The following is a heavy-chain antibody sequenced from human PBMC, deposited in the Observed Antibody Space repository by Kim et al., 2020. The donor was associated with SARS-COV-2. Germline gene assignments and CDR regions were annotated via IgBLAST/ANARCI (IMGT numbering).Heavy chain of an antibody. CDR1: GYTLTELS. J-gene: IGHJ6*02. D-gene: IGHD5-12*01. V-gene: IGHV1-24*01. CDR3: ATDSGYVGRWWYYYGVDV. CDR2: FDPEDGET. Sequence: ASVKVSCKVSGYTLTELSMHWVRQAPGKGREWMGGFDPEDGETIYAQKFQGRVTMTEDTSTDTAYMELSSLRSEDTAVYYCATDSGYVGRWWYYYGVDVWGQGTTVALSS.